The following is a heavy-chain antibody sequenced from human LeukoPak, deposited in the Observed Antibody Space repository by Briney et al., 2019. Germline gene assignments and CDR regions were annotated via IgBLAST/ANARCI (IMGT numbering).Heavy chain of an antibody. J-gene: IGHJ6*02. D-gene: IGHD3-22*01. CDR1: GFTVSSTY. CDR3: ARDRVDYYDSSGYPIYGMDV. Sequence: PGGSLRLSCAASGFTVSSTYMSWVRQAPGKGLEWVSVIYSGGSTYYADSVKGRFTISRDNSKNTLYLQMNSLRAEDTAVYYCARDRVDYYDSSGYPIYGMDVRGQGTTVTVSS. CDR2: IYSGGST. V-gene: IGHV3-66*01.